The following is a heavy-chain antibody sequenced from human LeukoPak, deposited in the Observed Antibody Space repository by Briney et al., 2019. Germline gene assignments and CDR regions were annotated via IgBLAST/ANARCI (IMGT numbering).Heavy chain of an antibody. CDR2: IYTSGST. D-gene: IGHD3-22*01. CDR3: ARSGLDDSSGYYQPEFDY. Sequence: SETLSLTCTVSGGSISSYYWSWIRQPAGKGLEWIGRIYTSGSTNYNPSLKSRVTMSVDTSKNQFSLKLSSVTAADTAVYYCARSGLDDSSGYYQPEFDYWGQGTLVTVSS. CDR1: GGSISSYY. J-gene: IGHJ4*02. V-gene: IGHV4-4*07.